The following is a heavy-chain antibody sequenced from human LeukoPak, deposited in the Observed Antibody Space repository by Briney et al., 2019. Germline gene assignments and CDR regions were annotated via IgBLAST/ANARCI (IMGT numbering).Heavy chain of an antibody. CDR1: GGSISSGDYY. D-gene: IGHD5-18*01. CDR2: IYYSGST. V-gene: IGHV4-30-4*01. J-gene: IGHJ4*02. CDR3: ARLEYSYGCFDY. Sequence: SETLSLTCTVSGGSISSGDYYWSWIRQPPGTGLEWIGYIYYSGSTYYNPSLKSRVTISVDTSKNQFSLKLSSMTAADTAVYYCARLEYSYGCFDYWGQGTLVTVSS.